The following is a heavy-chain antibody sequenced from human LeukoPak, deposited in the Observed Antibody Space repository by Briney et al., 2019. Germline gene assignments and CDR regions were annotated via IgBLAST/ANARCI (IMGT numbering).Heavy chain of an antibody. D-gene: IGHD1/OR15-1a*01. J-gene: IGHJ6*03. Sequence: GESLKISCKGSGYTFAQYWIAWVRQMPGKGLEWMGIIYTGDSDTIYRPSLQGQVTISADKSITTAYLQWSSLQASDTAMYYCAWGWNKYSMDVWGKGTTVTVSS. V-gene: IGHV5-51*01. CDR2: IYTGDSDT. CDR1: GYTFAQYW. CDR3: AWGWNKYSMDV.